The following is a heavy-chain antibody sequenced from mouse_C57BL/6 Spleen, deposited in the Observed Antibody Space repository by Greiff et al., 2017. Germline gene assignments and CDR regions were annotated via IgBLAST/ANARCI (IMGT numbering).Heavy chain of an antibody. Sequence: EVQGVESGGDLVKPGGSLKLSCAASGFTFSSYGMSWVRQTPDKRLEWVATISSGGSSTYYPDSVKGRFTISRDNAKNTLYLQMSSLKSEDTAMYYCARHTGTGAMDYWGQGTSVTVSS. D-gene: IGHD4-1*01. CDR1: GFTFSSYG. CDR3: ARHTGTGAMDY. V-gene: IGHV5-6*01. J-gene: IGHJ4*01. CDR2: ISSGGSST.